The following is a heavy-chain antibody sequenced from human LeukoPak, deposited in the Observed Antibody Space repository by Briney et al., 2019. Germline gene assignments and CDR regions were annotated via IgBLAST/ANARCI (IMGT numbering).Heavy chain of an antibody. CDR1: GFTFSSYG. Sequence: GGSLRLSCGASGFTFSSYGMHWVRQAPGKGLEWVAFIRYDGSNKYYADSVKGRFTISRDNSKNTLYLQMNSLRAEDTAVYYCAKDEGRVGAPAGFDYWGQGTLVTVSS. CDR3: AKDEGRVGAPAGFDY. CDR2: IRYDGSNK. J-gene: IGHJ4*02. D-gene: IGHD1-26*01. V-gene: IGHV3-30*02.